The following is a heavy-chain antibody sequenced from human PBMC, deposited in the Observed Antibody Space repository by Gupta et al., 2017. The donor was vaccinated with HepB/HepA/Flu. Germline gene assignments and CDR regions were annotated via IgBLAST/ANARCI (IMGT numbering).Heavy chain of an antibody. CDR2: ISGSATTT. CDR3: AKALYGGFDY. Sequence: EVQLLQSGGGLVQPGGSLRLPCAVSGFTFSTYAMSWVRQAPGKGLEWVSGISGSATTTNYADSVKGRFTISRDNSKNTLSLQMSSLRAEDTAIYYGAKALYGGFDYWGQVTLVTVSS. J-gene: IGHJ4*02. D-gene: IGHD2-8*01. CDR1: GFTFSTYA. V-gene: IGHV3-23*01.